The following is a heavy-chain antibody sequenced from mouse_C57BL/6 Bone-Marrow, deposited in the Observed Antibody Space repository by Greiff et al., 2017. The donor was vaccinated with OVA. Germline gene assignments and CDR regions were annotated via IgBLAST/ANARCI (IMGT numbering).Heavy chain of an antibody. CDR1: GFSFNTYA. CDR2: IRSKSNNYAT. J-gene: IGHJ4*01. V-gene: IGHV10-1*01. Sequence: EVMLVESGGGLVQPKGSLKLSCAASGFSFNTYAMNWVRQAPGKGLEWVARIRSKSNNYATYYADSVKDRFTISRDDSESMLYLQMNNLKTEDTAMYYCVRHEGPRLLPAMDYWGQGTSVTVSS. D-gene: IGHD2-13*01. CDR3: VRHEGPRLLPAMDY.